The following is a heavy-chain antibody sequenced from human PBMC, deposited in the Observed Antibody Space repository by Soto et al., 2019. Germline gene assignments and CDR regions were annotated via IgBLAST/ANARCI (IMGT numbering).Heavy chain of an antibody. CDR3: ARKNGYCSSGNCYLWCNP. V-gene: IGHV1-18*04. CDR1: GYTFTDHA. CDR2: ISSYHGNA. D-gene: IGHD2-15*01. Sequence: GASVKVSCKTSGYTFTDHAITWVRQAPGQGLEWMGWISSYHGNAEYAKKFQDRVIMTTDTSTSTAYMELKSLTSDDTAVYYCARKNGYCSSGNCYLWCNPWAQGTQVTVSA. J-gene: IGHJ5*02.